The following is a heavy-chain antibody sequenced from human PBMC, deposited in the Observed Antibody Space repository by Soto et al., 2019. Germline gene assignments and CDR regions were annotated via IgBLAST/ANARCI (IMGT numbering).Heavy chain of an antibody. V-gene: IGHV3-15*07. CDR2: IKSKTDGGTT. J-gene: IGHJ4*02. CDR1: GFTFSNAW. Sequence: GGSLRLSCAASGFTFSNAWMNWVRQAPGKGLEWVGRIKSKTDGGTTDYAAPVKGRFTISRDDSKNTLYLQMNSLKTEDTAVYYCTTDQVFFYVWGSYPPPFDYWGQGTLVTVSS. D-gene: IGHD3-16*02. CDR3: TTDQVFFYVWGSYPPPFDY.